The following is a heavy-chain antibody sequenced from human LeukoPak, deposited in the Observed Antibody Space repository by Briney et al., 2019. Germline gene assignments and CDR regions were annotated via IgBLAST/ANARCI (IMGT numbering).Heavy chain of an antibody. D-gene: IGHD4-23*01. CDR1: GGSIRNYY. V-gene: IGHV4-59*08. CDR3: ARVGQGTYGGNSNWYFDL. CDR2: VYNRGNT. Sequence: SETLSLTCTVSGGSIRNYYWSWIRQPPGMGLEWIGYVYNRGNTNYNPSLKSRLTISLDTSKNQLSLHLSSVTAADTAVYYCARVGQGTYGGNSNWYFDLWGRGTLVTVSS. J-gene: IGHJ2*01.